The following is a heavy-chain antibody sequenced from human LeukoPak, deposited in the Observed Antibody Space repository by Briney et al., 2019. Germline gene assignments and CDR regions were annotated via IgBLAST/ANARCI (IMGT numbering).Heavy chain of an antibody. CDR3: ARGRRTGRLNY. CDR2: IYSGTST. V-gene: IGHV3-53*01. D-gene: IGHD3/OR15-3a*01. J-gene: IGHJ4*02. CDR1: GFTVSSSY. Sequence: PGGSLRLSSSASGFTVSSSYMICVRQAPGKGLEWVSVIYSGTSTYYADSVKGRFTISRDNSKNTLYLQMNSLRAEDTAVYYCARGRRTGRLNYGSQGTLVTVSS.